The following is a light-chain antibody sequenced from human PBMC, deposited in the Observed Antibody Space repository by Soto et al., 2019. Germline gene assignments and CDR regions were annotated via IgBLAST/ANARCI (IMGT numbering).Light chain of an antibody. J-gene: IGLJ2*01. CDR1: SSNIGSNT. CDR2: SNS. Sequence: QLVLTQPPSASGTPGQRVTVSCSGSSSNIGSNTVNWYQQLPGTAPKLLIHSNSQRPSGVPDRFSGSKSDTSASLAISGLESEDEADYYCAAWDGSLNGVVFGGGTKLTVL. V-gene: IGLV1-44*01. CDR3: AAWDGSLNGVV.